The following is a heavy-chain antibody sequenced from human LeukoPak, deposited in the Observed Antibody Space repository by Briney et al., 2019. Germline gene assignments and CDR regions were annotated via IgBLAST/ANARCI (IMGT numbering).Heavy chain of an antibody. CDR1: GFTFSIYT. Sequence: GGSLRLSCAASGFTFSIYTRNWVRQAPGKGLEWVSSISSGSGSIYYADSVKGRFTISRDNAKNSLSLQMNSLGAEDTAVYYCARDVLSGCLDYWGQGTLVTVSS. J-gene: IGHJ4*02. CDR3: ARDVLSGCLDY. D-gene: IGHD6-19*01. V-gene: IGHV3-21*01. CDR2: ISSGSGSI.